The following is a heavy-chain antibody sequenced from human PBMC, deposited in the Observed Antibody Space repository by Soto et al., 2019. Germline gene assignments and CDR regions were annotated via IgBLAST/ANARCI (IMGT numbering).Heavy chain of an antibody. Sequence: PSETLSLTCAVYGGSFSGYYWSWIRQPPGKGLEWIGEINHSGSTNYNPSLKSRVTISVDTSKNQFSLKLSSVTAADTAVYYCARVTTATPNWFDPRGQGTLVTVSS. J-gene: IGHJ5*02. V-gene: IGHV4-34*01. CDR1: GGSFSGYY. CDR2: INHSGST. CDR3: ARVTTATPNWFDP. D-gene: IGHD2-15*01.